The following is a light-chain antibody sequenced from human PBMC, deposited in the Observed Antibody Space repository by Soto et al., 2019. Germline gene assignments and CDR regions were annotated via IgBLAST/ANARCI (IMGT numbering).Light chain of an antibody. CDR1: SSDVGGYNR. CDR2: RNN. V-gene: IGLV1-47*01. Sequence: QSVLTQPPSVSGSPGQSVTISCTGTSSDVGGYNRVSGYQQLPGTAPKLLIYRNNQRPSGVPDRFSGSKSGTSASLAISGLRSEDEADYYCAAWDDSLSVNYVFGTGTKVTVL. CDR3: AAWDDSLSVNYV. J-gene: IGLJ1*01.